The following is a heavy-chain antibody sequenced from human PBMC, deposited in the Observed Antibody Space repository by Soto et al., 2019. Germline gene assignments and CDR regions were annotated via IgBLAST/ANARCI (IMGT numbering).Heavy chain of an antibody. Sequence: PGGSLRLSCAASGFTFSSYGIHWVRQAPGKWLEWVALISYDGSNKYYADSVKGRFTISRDNSKNTLYLQMNSLRAEDTAMYYCAKDAPYYYDSSGYYGPFDYWGQGXLVTVYS. CDR3: AKDAPYYYDSSGYYGPFDY. J-gene: IGHJ4*02. V-gene: IGHV3-30*18. D-gene: IGHD3-22*01. CDR2: ISYDGSNK. CDR1: GFTFSSYG.